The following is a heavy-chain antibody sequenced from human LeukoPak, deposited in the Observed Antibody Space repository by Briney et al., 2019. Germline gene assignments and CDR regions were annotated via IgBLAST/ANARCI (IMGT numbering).Heavy chain of an antibody. J-gene: IGHJ5*02. CDR3: ARVHWNYDGLAWFDP. CDR2: IFTSGAT. CDR1: GGSIDSYS. V-gene: IGHV4-4*07. Sequence: SETLSLTCTVSGGSIDSYSWSWIRQPAGKGLEWIGRIFTSGATFYNPSLKTRVTMSIATPKNQFSLKLSSVTAADTAVYYCARVHWNYDGLAWFDPWGQGTLVTVSS. D-gene: IGHD1-7*01.